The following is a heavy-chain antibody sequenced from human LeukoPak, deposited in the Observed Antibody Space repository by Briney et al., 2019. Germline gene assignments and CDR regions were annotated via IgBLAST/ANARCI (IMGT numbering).Heavy chain of an antibody. CDR2: ISAYNGNT. Sequence: ASVKVSCKASGYTFTSYDISWVRQAPGQGLEWMGWISAYNGNTNYAQKLQGRVTMTTDTSTSTAYMELRSLGSDDTAVYYCARDDAHYSNYYFDYWGQGTLVTVSS. D-gene: IGHD4-11*01. V-gene: IGHV1-18*01. CDR3: ARDDAHYSNYYFDY. J-gene: IGHJ4*02. CDR1: GYTFTSYD.